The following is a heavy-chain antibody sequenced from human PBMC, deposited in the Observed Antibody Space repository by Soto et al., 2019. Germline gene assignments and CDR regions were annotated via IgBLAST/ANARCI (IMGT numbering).Heavy chain of an antibody. CDR3: AGVRVDTATELYWYFDL. D-gene: IGHD5-18*01. V-gene: IGHV1-69*12. CDR1: GGTFSSYA. J-gene: IGHJ2*01. Sequence: QVQLVQSGAEVKKPGSSVKVSCKASGGTFSSYAISWVRQAPGQGLEWMGGIIPIFGTANYAQKFQGRVTITADESTSTAYMELSSLRSEDTAVYYCAGVRVDTATELYWYFDLWGRGTLVTVSS. CDR2: IIPIFGTA.